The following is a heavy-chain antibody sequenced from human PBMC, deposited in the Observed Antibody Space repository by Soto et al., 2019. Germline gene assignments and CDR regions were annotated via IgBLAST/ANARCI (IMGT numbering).Heavy chain of an antibody. CDR1: GGTFSSYT. CDR2: IIPILGIA. Sequence: QVQLVQSGAEVKKPGSSVKVSCKASGGTFSSYTISWVRQAPGQGLEWMGRIIPILGIANYAQKFQGRVTITADKSTSTAYMELSSLRSEDTAVYYCAIGYCSSTSCYYFDYWGQGTLVTVSS. V-gene: IGHV1-69*02. CDR3: AIGYCSSTSCYYFDY. J-gene: IGHJ4*02. D-gene: IGHD2-2*01.